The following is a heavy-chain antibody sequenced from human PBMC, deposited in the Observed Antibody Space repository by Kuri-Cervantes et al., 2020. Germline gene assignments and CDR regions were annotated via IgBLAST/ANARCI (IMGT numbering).Heavy chain of an antibody. CDR1: GYTFTSYG. Sequence: ASVKVSCKASGYTFTSYGISWVRQAPGQGLEWMGWISAYNGNTNYAQKLQGRVTMTTDTSTSTAYMELRSLRSDDTAVYYCARDSSEDFWSGYYTLLYYFDYWGQGTLVTVSS. D-gene: IGHD3-3*01. J-gene: IGHJ4*02. V-gene: IGHV1-18*01. CDR3: ARDSSEDFWSGYYTLLYYFDY. CDR2: ISAYNGNT.